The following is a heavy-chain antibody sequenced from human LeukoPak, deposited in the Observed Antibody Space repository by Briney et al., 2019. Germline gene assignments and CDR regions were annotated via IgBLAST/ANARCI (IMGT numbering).Heavy chain of an antibody. D-gene: IGHD3-22*01. J-gene: IGHJ4*02. Sequence: SETLSLTCAVYGGSFSGYYWSWIRQPPGKGLEWIGEINHSGSTNYNPSLKSRVTISVDTSKNQFSLKLSSVTAADTAVYYCARGPLGYHYYDSSGYYGIDYWGQGTLVTVSS. CDR1: GGSFSGYY. CDR3: ARGPLGYHYYDSSGYYGIDY. V-gene: IGHV4-34*01. CDR2: INHSGST.